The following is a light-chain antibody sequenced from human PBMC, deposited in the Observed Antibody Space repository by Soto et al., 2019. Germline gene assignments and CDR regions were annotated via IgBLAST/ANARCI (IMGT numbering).Light chain of an antibody. CDR1: QSISHW. J-gene: IGKJ1*01. V-gene: IGKV1-5*01. CDR3: QQYNSYSPTT. CDR2: DAS. Sequence: DIQMTQSPSTLSASVGDRVTITCRASQSISHWLAWYQQKPGKAPKVLIYDASSLESGVTSRFSGRGSGTEFTLTISSLQPDDFATYYCQQYNSYSPTTFGQGTRVDLK.